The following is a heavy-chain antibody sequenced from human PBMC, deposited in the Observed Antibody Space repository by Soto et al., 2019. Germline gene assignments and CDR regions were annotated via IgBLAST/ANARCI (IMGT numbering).Heavy chain of an antibody. CDR2: ISAYNGNT. V-gene: IGHV1-18*01. D-gene: IGHD3-22*01. J-gene: IGHJ5*02. Sequence: ASVKVSCKASGYTFTSYGISWVRQAPGQGLEWMGWISAYNGNTNCAQKLQGRVTMTTDTSTSTAYMELRSLRSDDTAVYYCARTIRYYYDSSGYYYGNWFDPWGQGTLVTVSS. CDR1: GYTFTSYG. CDR3: ARTIRYYYDSSGYYYGNWFDP.